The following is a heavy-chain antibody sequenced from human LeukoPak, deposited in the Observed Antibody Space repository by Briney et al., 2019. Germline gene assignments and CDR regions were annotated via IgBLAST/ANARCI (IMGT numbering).Heavy chain of an antibody. CDR2: INPNSGDT. D-gene: IGHD6-13*01. CDR1: GGTFSGYY. Sequence: ASVKVSCKASGGTFSGYYLHWVRQAPGQGLQWVGWINPNSGDTHYAQMFQGRVTMTRDTSINTAYMELRRVRSDDTAVYYCAKSAQYSSAWFTGSFDYWGQGTLVTVSS. V-gene: IGHV1-2*02. J-gene: IGHJ4*02. CDR3: AKSAQYSSAWFTGSFDY.